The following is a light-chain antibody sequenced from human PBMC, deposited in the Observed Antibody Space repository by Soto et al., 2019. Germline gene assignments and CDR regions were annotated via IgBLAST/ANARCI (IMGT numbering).Light chain of an antibody. CDR2: GAS. V-gene: IGKV3-20*01. CDR3: QQYGNPPPNA. J-gene: IGKJ2*01. CDR1: QSISSSY. Sequence: EIVLTQSPCTLSFSPGERATLSCRASQSISSSYLAWYQQKPGQAPRVLIYGASSRATGIPDRFSGSGSGTDFTLTISRLEPEDFAVYFCQQYGNPPPNAFGQGTKVEIK.